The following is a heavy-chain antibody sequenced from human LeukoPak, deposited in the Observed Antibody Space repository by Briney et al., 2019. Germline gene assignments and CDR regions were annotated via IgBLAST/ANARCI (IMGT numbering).Heavy chain of an antibody. CDR2: IYYSGST. Sequence: SETVSLTCTVSGGSISSYYWSWIRQAPGKGLEWIGYIYYSGSTIYNPSLKSRVTISVDTSKNQFSLKLSSVTAADTAVYYCARLRTDWFDPWGQGTLVTVSS. CDR1: GGSISSYY. V-gene: IGHV4-59*08. CDR3: ARLRTDWFDP. D-gene: IGHD3/OR15-3a*01. J-gene: IGHJ5*02.